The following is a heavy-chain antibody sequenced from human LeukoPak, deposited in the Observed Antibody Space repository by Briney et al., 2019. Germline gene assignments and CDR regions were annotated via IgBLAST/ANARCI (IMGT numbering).Heavy chain of an antibody. Sequence: PSETLSLTCAVYGGSFSGYYWSWIRQSPGKGLEWMGEINHSGSTNYNPSLKSRVTISVDTSKNQFSLKLSSVTAADTAVYYCARGGRGYSYGRIFDYWGQGTLVTVSS. D-gene: IGHD5-18*01. V-gene: IGHV4-34*01. J-gene: IGHJ4*02. CDR2: INHSGST. CDR1: GGSFSGYY. CDR3: ARGGRGYSYGRIFDY.